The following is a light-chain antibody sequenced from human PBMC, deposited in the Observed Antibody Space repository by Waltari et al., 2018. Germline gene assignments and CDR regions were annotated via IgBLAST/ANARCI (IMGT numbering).Light chain of an antibody. J-gene: IGLJ1*01. CDR2: NHN. Sequence: QSVLTQPPSASETPGQRVTIPCSGGYSNVGSDHVYWYQQLPGTAPKLRIYNHNLRPSGVPDRFSGSKSGTSASLAISGLRSEDEADYYCAAWDSSLSGYVFGTGTKVTVL. V-gene: IGLV1-47*01. CDR3: AAWDSSLSGYV. CDR1: YSNVGSDH.